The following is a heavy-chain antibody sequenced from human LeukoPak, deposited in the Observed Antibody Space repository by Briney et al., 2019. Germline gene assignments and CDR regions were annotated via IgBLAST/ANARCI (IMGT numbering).Heavy chain of an antibody. CDR3: ARDPLRYFDWLPYYFDY. V-gene: IGHV4-39*01. J-gene: IGHJ4*02. CDR1: GGSISSSGYY. D-gene: IGHD3-9*01. CDR2: IYYSGST. Sequence: SETLSLTCTVSGGSISSSGYYWGWIRQPPGKGLEWIGSIYYSGSTYYNPSLKSRVTISVDTSKNQFSLKLSSVTAADTAVYYCARDPLRYFDWLPYYFDYWGQGTLVTVSS.